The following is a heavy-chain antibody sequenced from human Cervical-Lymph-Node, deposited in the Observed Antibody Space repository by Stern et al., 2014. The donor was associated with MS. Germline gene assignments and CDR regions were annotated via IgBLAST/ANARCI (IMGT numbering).Heavy chain of an antibody. CDR2: IAPIFGMA. CDR3: AREVGSLSMDL. V-gene: IGHV1-69*17. Sequence: QLVQSGSEVKKPGSSVKVSCKASGDNFTTFAISWGRQAPGQGLEWMGGIAPIFGMADYAEKFQARVTITVDRSTNTAYMELRSLRFDDTAVYYCAREVGSLSMDLWGQGTTVTVSS. D-gene: IGHD3-16*01. CDR1: GDNFTTFA. J-gene: IGHJ6*02.